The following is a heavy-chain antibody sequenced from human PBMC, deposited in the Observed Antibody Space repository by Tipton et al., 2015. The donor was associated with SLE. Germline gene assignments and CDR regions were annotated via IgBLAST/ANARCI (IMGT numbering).Heavy chain of an antibody. CDR2: IYYSGST. V-gene: IGHV4-59*01. J-gene: IGHJ4*02. CDR3: ARHSWEQPFDN. CDR1: GASISSYS. Sequence: TLSLTCTVSGASISSYSWSWIRQPPGKGLEWIGYIYYSGSTNYNPSLKSRVTISVDTSKKQFSLKLSSVTAADTAVYYCARHSWEQPFDNWGQGTLVTVSS. D-gene: IGHD1/OR15-1a*01.